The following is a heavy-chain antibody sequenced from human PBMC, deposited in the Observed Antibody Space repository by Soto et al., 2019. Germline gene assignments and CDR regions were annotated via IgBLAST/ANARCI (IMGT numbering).Heavy chain of an antibody. CDR2: ISAYNGTR. J-gene: IGHJ4*02. CDR1: GYNLMTYG. CDR3: ARGTYKDF. V-gene: IGHV1-18*01. Sequence: QVQLVQSGAEVKKPGASVKVSCKASGYNLMTYGINWVRQAPGQGLEWVAWISAYNGTRYSAQNFQGRVTMTTDAHTSTAYMELMSLRSDDTAIYFCARGTYKDFWGQGTLVTVSS. D-gene: IGHD1-1*01.